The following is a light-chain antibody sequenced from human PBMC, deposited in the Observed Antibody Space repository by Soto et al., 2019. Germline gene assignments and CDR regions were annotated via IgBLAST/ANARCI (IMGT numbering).Light chain of an antibody. CDR2: DAS. V-gene: IGKV1-5*01. J-gene: IGKJ4*01. Sequence: DIQMTQSPSTLSASVGCRCTITCLASQSISSWLAWYQQKPGKAPKIMIYDASSLESGVPSRFSGSGSGTEFTLTISSLKNDDFATYYCQQYNSYTLTFCGGTKVDIK. CDR1: QSISSW. CDR3: QQYNSYTLT.